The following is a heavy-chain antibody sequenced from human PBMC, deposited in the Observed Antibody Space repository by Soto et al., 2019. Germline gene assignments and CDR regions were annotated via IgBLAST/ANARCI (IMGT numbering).Heavy chain of an antibody. J-gene: IGHJ6*02. V-gene: IGHV1-2*04. CDR2: INPNSGGT. Sequence: ASVEVSCKASGYTFTGYYMHWVRQAPGQGLEWMGWINPNSGGTNYAQKFQGWVTMTRDTSISTAYMELSRLRSDDTAVYYCAREELIAVASYYYYYGMDVWGQGTTVTVSS. CDR3: AREELIAVASYYYYYGMDV. D-gene: IGHD6-19*01. CDR1: GYTFTGYY.